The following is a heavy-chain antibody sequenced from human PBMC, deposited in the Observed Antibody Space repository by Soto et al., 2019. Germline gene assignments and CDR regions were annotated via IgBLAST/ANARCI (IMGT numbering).Heavy chain of an antibody. CDR3: AKVFDILHDATLDYFDY. D-gene: IGHD2-15*01. Sequence: GGSLRLSCAASGFTFSSYGMHWVRQAPGKGLEWVAVISYDGSNKYYADSVKGRFTISRDNSKNTLYLQMNSLRAEDTAVYYCAKVFDILHDATLDYFDYWGQGTLVTVSS. J-gene: IGHJ4*02. CDR1: GFTFSSYG. CDR2: ISYDGSNK. V-gene: IGHV3-30*18.